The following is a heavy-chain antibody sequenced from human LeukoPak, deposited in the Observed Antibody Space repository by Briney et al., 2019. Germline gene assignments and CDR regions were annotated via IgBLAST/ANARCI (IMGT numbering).Heavy chain of an antibody. D-gene: IGHD6-13*01. CDR3: ARSGYSSSWYPWFDP. V-gene: IGHV3-48*03. CDR1: GFTFSSYE. J-gene: IGHJ5*02. CDR2: ISSSGSTI. Sequence: GGALRLSCAASGFTFSSYEMNWVRQAPGKGLEWVSYISSSGSTIYYADSVKGRFTISRDNAKNSLYLQMNSLRAEDTAVYYCARSGYSSSWYPWFDPWGQGTLVTVSS.